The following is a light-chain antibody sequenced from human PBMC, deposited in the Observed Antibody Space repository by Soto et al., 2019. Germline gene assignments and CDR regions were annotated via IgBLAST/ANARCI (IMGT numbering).Light chain of an antibody. V-gene: IGKV3-20*01. CDR2: GTS. CDR3: QQYASAPLT. CDR1: QSVGSGY. Sequence: EIVLTQSPGTLSLSPGERATLSCRASQSVGSGYFAWYQQKPDQAPRLLIYGTSSRATDIPNRFSGSASGTDFTLTISRLEPEDFAVYYCQQYASAPLTFGPGTKLDIK. J-gene: IGKJ3*01.